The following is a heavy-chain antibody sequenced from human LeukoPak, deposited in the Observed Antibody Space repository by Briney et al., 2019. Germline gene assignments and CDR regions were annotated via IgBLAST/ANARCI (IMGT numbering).Heavy chain of an antibody. V-gene: IGHV3-48*01. CDR1: GFTFSNYS. D-gene: IGHD1-1*01. CDR2: IGSSGSTI. CDR3: ARAAKTGTTPGWFDY. J-gene: IGHJ4*02. Sequence: GGSLRLSCAASGFTFSNYSMNWARQAPGKGLEWVSYIGSSGSTIYYADSVKGRFTISRDNAKNSLYLQMNSLRAEDTAVYYCARAAKTGTTPGWFDYWGQGTLVTVSS.